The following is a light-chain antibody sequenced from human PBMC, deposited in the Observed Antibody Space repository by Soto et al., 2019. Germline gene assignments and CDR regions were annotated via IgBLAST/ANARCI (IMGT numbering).Light chain of an antibody. CDR1: SSNIGSNT. CDR3: AGWDDRLNGVL. Sequence: QSVLTQPPSASGTPGQRVTISCSGSSSNIGSNTVNWYQHLPGTAPKLLIYSNNQRPSGVPDRFSDYKSGTSASLAISLLQNDNEDGYVGAGWDDRLNGVLFGGGTKLPVL. CDR2: SNN. J-gene: IGLJ2*01. V-gene: IGLV1-44*01.